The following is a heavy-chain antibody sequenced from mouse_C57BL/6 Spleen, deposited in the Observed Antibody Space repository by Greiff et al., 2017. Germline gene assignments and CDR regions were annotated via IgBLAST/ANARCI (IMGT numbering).Heavy chain of an antibody. CDR1: GYSFTGYF. CDR2: INPYNGDT. CDR3: AREGRGGGSSGY. J-gene: IGHJ2*01. V-gene: IGHV1-20*01. D-gene: IGHD1-1*01. Sequence: VQLQQSGPELVKPGDSVKISCKASGYSFTGYFMNWVMQSHGKSLEWIGRINPYNGDTFYNQKFKGKATLTVDKSSSTAHMELRSLTAEDSAVYYCAREGRGGGSSGYWGQGTTLTVSS.